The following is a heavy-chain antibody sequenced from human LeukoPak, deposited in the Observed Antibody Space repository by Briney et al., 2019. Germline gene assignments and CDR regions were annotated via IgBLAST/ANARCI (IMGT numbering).Heavy chain of an antibody. Sequence: SETLSLTCTVSGGSISSYYWSWIRQPPGKGLEWIGYIYHSGSTNYNPSLKSRVTISVDTSKNQFSLKLSSVTAADTAVYYCASVDTGYFDYWGQGTLVTVSS. J-gene: IGHJ4*02. V-gene: IGHV4-59*01. CDR1: GGSISSYY. CDR2: IYHSGST. CDR3: ASVDTGYFDY. D-gene: IGHD5-18*01.